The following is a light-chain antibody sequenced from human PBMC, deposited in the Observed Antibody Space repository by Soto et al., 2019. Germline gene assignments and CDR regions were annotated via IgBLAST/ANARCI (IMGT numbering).Light chain of an antibody. Sequence: QSALTQPASVSGSPGQSITISCTGSASAVGGYNYVSWYQQHPGKVPKLLIYDVDNRPSGVSDRFSGSRSGNTASLTISGLQAEDEADYYCNSYRNNIMAFGGGTKLTVL. J-gene: IGLJ2*01. CDR3: NSYRNNIMA. CDR2: DVD. V-gene: IGLV2-14*01. CDR1: ASAVGGYNY.